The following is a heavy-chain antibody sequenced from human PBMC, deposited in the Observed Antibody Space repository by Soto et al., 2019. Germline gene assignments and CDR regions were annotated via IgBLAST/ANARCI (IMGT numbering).Heavy chain of an antibody. CDR3: ALATDSGYDYKVPRSYFDY. J-gene: IGHJ4*02. CDR1: GGSISSGDYY. V-gene: IGHV4-30-4*01. Sequence: SETLSLTCTVSGGSISSGDYYWSWIRQPPGKGLEWIGYIYYSGSTYYNPSLKSRVTISVDTSKNQFSLKLSSVTAADTAVYYCALATDSGYDYKVPRSYFDYWGQGTLVTVSS. D-gene: IGHD5-12*01. CDR2: IYYSGST.